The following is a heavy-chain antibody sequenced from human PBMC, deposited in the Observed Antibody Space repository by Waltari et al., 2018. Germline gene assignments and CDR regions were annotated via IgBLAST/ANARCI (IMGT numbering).Heavy chain of an antibody. Sequence: EVQLVESGGGLVQPGGSLRLSCAASGFTFSSYEMNWVLQAPGKGLEWVSYISSSGSTIYYADSVKGRFTISRDNAKNSLYLQMNSLRAEDTAVYYCARDPAYSYGPDYWGQGTLVTVSS. CDR2: ISSSGSTI. V-gene: IGHV3-48*03. CDR1: GFTFSSYE. D-gene: IGHD5-18*01. CDR3: ARDPAYSYGPDY. J-gene: IGHJ4*02.